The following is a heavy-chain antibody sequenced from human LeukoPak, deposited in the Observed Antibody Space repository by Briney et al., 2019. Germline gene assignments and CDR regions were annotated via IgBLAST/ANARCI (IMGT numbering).Heavy chain of an antibody. V-gene: IGHV4-39*07. CDR2: VSYSGTY. CDR1: GGSISSRSYY. Sequence: SETLSLTCTVSGGSISSRSYYWGWIRQPPGKGLEWLGSVSYSGTYFYNPSLQSRVTVSRESSTNQFSLKFTSLTAADTAVYYCVRVQTGSCYDLWGRGTLVTVSS. D-gene: IGHD3-9*01. CDR3: VRVQTGSCYDL. J-gene: IGHJ2*01.